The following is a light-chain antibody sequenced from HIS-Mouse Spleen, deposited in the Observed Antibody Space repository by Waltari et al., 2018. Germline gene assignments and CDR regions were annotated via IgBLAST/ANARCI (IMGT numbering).Light chain of an antibody. CDR2: DAS. CDR1: QDISNY. V-gene: IGKV1-33*01. Sequence: IQLTHSPSSLSASVGDRVTITCQASQDISNYLNWYQQKPGKAPKLLIYDASNLETGVPSRFSGSGSWTDFTFTISSLQPEDIATYYCQQYDNLPPYTFGQGTKLEIK. J-gene: IGKJ2*01. CDR3: QQYDNLPPYT.